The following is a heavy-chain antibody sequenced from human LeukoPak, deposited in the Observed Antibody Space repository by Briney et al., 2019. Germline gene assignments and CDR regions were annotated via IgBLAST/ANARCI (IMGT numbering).Heavy chain of an antibody. J-gene: IGHJ4*02. V-gene: IGHV3-23*01. CDR3: AKCRSPIAVAAYYFDY. CDR2: ISGSGGNT. D-gene: IGHD6-19*01. Sequence: GGSLRLSCAVSGFTFNTYAMSWVRQAPGKGLEWVSTISGSGGNTYYADSVKGRFTISRDNSKNTLYLQMNSLRAEDTAVYYCAKCRSPIAVAAYYFDYWGQGTLVTVSS. CDR1: GFTFNTYA.